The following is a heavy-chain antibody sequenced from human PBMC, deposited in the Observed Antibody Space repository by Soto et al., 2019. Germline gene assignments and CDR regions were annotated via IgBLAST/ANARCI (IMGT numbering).Heavy chain of an antibody. D-gene: IGHD3-10*01. CDR2: IYYSGST. Sequence: QLQLQESGPGLVKPSETLSLTCTVSGGSISSSSYYWGWIRQPPGKGLEWIGSIYYSGSTYYNPSHTSRGTISVDTSKNQCSLKLSSVPAAATAVYYCARQGPYYYQIGYFDLWGRGTLVTLSS. CDR1: GGSISSSSYY. CDR3: ARQGPYYYQIGYFDL. J-gene: IGHJ2*01. V-gene: IGHV4-39*01.